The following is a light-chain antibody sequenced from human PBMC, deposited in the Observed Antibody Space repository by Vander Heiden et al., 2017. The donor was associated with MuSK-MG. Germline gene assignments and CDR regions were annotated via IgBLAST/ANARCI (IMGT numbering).Light chain of an antibody. V-gene: IGLV1-40*01. CDR1: SSNIGAGYE. J-gene: IGLJ3*02. CDR2: GNS. Sequence: QSVLTQPPSVSGAPGQRVTISCTGSSSNIGAGYEVHWYQQHPGTAPKLLIYGNSNRPSGVPDRFSGSKSGTSASLAITGLQAEDEADYYCQSYDSSLSGSGVFGGGTKLTVL. CDR3: QSYDSSLSGSGV.